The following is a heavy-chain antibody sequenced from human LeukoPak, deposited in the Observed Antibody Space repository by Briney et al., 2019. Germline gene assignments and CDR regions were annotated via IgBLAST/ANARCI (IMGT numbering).Heavy chain of an antibody. J-gene: IGHJ4*02. D-gene: IGHD2-8*02. CDR3: VRLGLSGDFDY. CDR2: INPNTGGT. Sequence: AAVKVSCKASGYTFTDYYIQCVPQAPGQGLEWMGWINPNTGGTNYAQKFQGRVTMTRDTSITTAYMELSSLTSDDTAVYYCVRLGLSGDFDYWGQGTLVTVSS. V-gene: IGHV1-2*02. CDR1: GYTFTDYY.